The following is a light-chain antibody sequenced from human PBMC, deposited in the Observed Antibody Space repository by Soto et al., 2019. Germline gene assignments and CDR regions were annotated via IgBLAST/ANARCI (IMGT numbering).Light chain of an antibody. CDR2: DAS. Sequence: EVALTQSPGTLSLSPGARATLSCRASQSIANDYLTWYQQKPGQAPRVLIYDASTRATGIPDRFSGSGSGTDFTLTISRLEPEDFAVYYCQQYGSSLGVTFGGGTKVEIK. J-gene: IGKJ4*01. CDR3: QQYGSSLGVT. V-gene: IGKV3-20*01. CDR1: QSIANDY.